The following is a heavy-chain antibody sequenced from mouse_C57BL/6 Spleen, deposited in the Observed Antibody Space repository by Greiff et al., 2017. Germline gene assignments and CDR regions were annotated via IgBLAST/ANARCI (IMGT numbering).Heavy chain of an antibody. V-gene: IGHV1-69*01. D-gene: IGHD1-1*01. Sequence: QVQLKQPGAELVMPGASVKLSCKASGYTFTSYWLHWVKQRPGQGLEWIGEIDPSDRYTNYNQKFQGKSTLTVDKSSSTAYMQLSSLTAEDSAVYYCASTTVVARWYFDVWGTGTTVTVAS. CDR2: IDPSDRYT. CDR1: GYTFTSYW. CDR3: ASTTVVARWYFDV. J-gene: IGHJ1*03.